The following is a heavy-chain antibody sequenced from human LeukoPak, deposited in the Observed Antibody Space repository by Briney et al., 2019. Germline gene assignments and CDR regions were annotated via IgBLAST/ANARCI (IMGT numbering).Heavy chain of an antibody. Sequence: GGSLRLSCAASGFTFRSYAMNWVRQAPGKGLEWVSVIYSGGSTYYADSVKGRFTISRDDSKNTLYLQMNSLKTEDTAVYYCTTALSNWGQGTLVTVSS. CDR2: IYSGGST. J-gene: IGHJ4*02. V-gene: IGHV3-23*03. CDR1: GFTFRSYA. CDR3: TTALSN.